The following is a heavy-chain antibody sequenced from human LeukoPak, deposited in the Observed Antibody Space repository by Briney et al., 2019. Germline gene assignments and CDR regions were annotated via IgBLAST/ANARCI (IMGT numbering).Heavy chain of an antibody. CDR3: ARAGWIQLTPDAFDI. J-gene: IGHJ3*02. CDR1: GYTFTGYY. CDR2: INPNSGGT. V-gene: IGHV1-2*02. Sequence: ASAKVSCKASGYTFTGYYMHWVRQAPGQGLEWMGWINPNSGGTNYAQKFQGRVTMTRDTSISTAYMELSRLRSDDTAVYYCARAGWIQLTPDAFDIWGQGTMVTVSS. D-gene: IGHD5-18*01.